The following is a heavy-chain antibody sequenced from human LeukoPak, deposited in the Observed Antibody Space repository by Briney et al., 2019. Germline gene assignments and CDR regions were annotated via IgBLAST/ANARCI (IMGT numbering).Heavy chain of an antibody. CDR1: GYTFTGYC. J-gene: IGHJ4*02. Sequence: ASVKVSCKASGYTFTGYCISCVRQAHGPGLELMLWINPNSGGTNYAQKFQGRVTMTRDTSISTAYMELSRLRSDDTAVYYCARDCRIFGAHPSGYWGQGTLVTVSS. CDR2: INPNSGGT. D-gene: IGHD3-3*02. CDR3: ARDCRIFGAHPSGY. V-gene: IGHV1-2*02.